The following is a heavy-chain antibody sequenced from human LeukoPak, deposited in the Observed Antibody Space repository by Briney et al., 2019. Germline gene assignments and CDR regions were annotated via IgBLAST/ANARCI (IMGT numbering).Heavy chain of an antibody. D-gene: IGHD6-13*01. CDR3: AKNGIAGLGDNWFDS. Sequence: GGSLRLSCAASGFTFSSYGMHWVRQAPGKGLEWVAVIWYDGSNKYYADSVKGRFTISRDNSKNTLFLQVNSLRAEDTAVYYCAKNGIAGLGDNWFDSWGHGTLVTVSS. CDR2: IWYDGSNK. CDR1: GFTFSSYG. J-gene: IGHJ5*01. V-gene: IGHV3-33*06.